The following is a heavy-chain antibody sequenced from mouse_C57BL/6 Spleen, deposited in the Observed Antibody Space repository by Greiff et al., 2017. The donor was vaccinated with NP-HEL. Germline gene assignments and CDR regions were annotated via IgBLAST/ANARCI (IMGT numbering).Heavy chain of an antibody. Sequence: EVQLVESGPELVKPGASVKISCKASGYSFTGYYMNWVKQSPEKSLEWIGESNPSTGGTTYNQKFKAKATLTVDKSSITASMQLKSLTSEDSAVYYCARRQLRGYFDVWGTGTTVTVSS. D-gene: IGHD3-2*02. V-gene: IGHV1-42*01. CDR1: GYSFTGYY. CDR2: SNPSTGGT. J-gene: IGHJ1*03. CDR3: ARRQLRGYFDV.